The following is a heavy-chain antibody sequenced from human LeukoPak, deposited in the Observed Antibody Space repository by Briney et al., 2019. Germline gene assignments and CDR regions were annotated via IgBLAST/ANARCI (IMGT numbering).Heavy chain of an antibody. CDR3: AKVFSIRSYRGLSY. J-gene: IGHJ4*02. CDR1: GFTFSSYG. V-gene: IGHV3-30*02. CDR2: IRYDGSNK. Sequence: GGSLRLSCAASGFTFSSYGMHWVRQAPGKGLEWVAFIRYDGSNKYYADSVKGRFTISRDNSKNTLYLQMNSLRAEDTAVYYCAKVFSIRSYRGLSYWGQGTLVTVSS. D-gene: IGHD1-26*01.